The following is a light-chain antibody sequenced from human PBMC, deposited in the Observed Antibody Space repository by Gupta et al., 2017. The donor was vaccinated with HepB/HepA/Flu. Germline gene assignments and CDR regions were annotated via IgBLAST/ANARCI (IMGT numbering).Light chain of an antibody. Sequence: DIQMTQSPSSLSASVGDRVTITCQASQDISYYLNWYQHKPGRAPKLLVYDASTLETGVPSRFSGSGSGTDFTFTISSLQPEDIATYYCQQYDNLHTFGGGTKVEIK. CDR3: QQYDNLHT. V-gene: IGKV1-33*01. CDR2: DAS. CDR1: QDISYY. J-gene: IGKJ4*01.